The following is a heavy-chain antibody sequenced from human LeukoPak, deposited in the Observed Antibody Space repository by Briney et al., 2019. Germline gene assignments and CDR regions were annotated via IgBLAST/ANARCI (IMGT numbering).Heavy chain of an antibody. CDR3: ARVAIAVANYYMDV. V-gene: IGHV3-7*01. Sequence: GGSLRLSCAASGFTFSSYWMSRVRQAPGKGLEWVANIKQDGSEKYYVDSVKGRFTISRDNAKNSLYLQMNSLRAEDTAVYYCARVAIAVANYYMDVWGKGTTVTVSS. D-gene: IGHD6-19*01. CDR2: IKQDGSEK. J-gene: IGHJ6*03. CDR1: GFTFSSYW.